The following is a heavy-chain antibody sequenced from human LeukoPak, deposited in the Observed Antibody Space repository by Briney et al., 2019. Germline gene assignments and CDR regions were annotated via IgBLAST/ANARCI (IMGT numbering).Heavy chain of an antibody. CDR3: AKDHSSSWGADYFDY. Sequence: GGSLRLSCAASGFTFSSYAMSWVRQAPGKGLEWVSAISGSGGSTYYADSVKGRFTISRDNSKNTLYLQMNSLRAEDTAVYYCAKDHSSSWGADYFDYWGQGTLVTVSS. CDR2: ISGSGGST. J-gene: IGHJ4*02. D-gene: IGHD6-6*01. V-gene: IGHV3-23*01. CDR1: GFTFSSYA.